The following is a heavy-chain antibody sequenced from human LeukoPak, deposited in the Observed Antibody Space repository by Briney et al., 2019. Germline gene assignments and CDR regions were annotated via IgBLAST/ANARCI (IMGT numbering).Heavy chain of an antibody. V-gene: IGHV3-7*01. CDR1: GFRFSTYW. CDR3: ARDPGSSSFDL. Sequence: GALRLSCAASGFRFSTYWMSWVRQTPEKGLEFVANINQDASVRNYMDSLKGRCTISRDNAKKSVYLEINSLRADDAAMYYCARDPGSSSFDLWGQGALVTVSS. CDR2: INQDASVR. D-gene: IGHD6-13*01. J-gene: IGHJ4*02.